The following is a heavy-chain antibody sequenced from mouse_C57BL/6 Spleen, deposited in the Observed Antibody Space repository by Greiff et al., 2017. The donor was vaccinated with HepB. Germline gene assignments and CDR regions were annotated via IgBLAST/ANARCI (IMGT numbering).Heavy chain of an antibody. CDR1: GYTFTSYW. J-gene: IGHJ1*03. CDR2: IYPGSGST. CDR3: ARKGTTVVPYWYFDV. D-gene: IGHD1-1*01. V-gene: IGHV1-55*01. Sequence: VQLQQPGAELVKPGASVKMSCKASGYTFTSYWITWVKQRPGQGLEWIGDIYPGSGSTNYNEKFKSKATLTVDTSSSTAYMQLSSLTSEDSAVYYCARKGTTVVPYWYFDVWGTGTTVTVSS.